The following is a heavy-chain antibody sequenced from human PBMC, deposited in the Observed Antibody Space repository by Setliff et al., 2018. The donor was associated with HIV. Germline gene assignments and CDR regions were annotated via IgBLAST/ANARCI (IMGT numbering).Heavy chain of an antibody. CDR1: GDSISSSYY. Sequence: SETLSLTCTVSGDSISSSYYWGWIRQPPGKGLEWIGSIYYSGSTYYNPSLKSRVTISVDTSKNQFSLKLSSLTAADTAVYYCARGATTGYYYYYMDVWGKGTTVTVSS. D-gene: IGHD1-26*01. V-gene: IGHV4-39*01. CDR2: IYYSGST. CDR3: ARGATTGYYYYYMDV. J-gene: IGHJ6*03.